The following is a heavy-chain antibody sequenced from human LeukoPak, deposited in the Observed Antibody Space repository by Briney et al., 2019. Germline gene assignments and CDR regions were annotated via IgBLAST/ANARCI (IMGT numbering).Heavy chain of an antibody. V-gene: IGHV3-9*01. D-gene: IGHD6-19*01. CDR3: ASSGWFD. CDR2: ISWNSGSI. CDR1: GFTFDDYA. J-gene: IGHJ4*02. Sequence: GRSLRLSCAASGFTFDDYAMHWVRQAPGKGLEWVSGISWNSGSIGYADSVKGRFTISRDNAKNSLYLQMNSLRAEDTALYYCASSGWFDWGQGTLVTASS.